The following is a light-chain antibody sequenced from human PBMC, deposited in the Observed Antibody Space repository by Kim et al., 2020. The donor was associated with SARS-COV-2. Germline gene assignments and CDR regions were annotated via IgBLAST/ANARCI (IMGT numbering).Light chain of an antibody. V-gene: IGKV3-15*01. CDR2: GAS. CDR1: HSVSSN. CDR3: QQYINWPLYT. Sequence: EIVMTQSPATLSVSPGERATLSCRASHSVSSNLAWYQQKPGQAPRLLIYGASTRATGIPGRFTASGSGTEFTLSISSLQSEDFAVYFCQQYINWPLYTFGQGTKLEI. J-gene: IGKJ2*01.